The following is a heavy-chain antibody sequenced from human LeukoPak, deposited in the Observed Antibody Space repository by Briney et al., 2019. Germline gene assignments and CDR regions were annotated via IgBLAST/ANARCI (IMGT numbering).Heavy chain of an antibody. CDR3: ARGLDYVGLADY. V-gene: IGHV1-8*01. J-gene: IGHJ4*02. Sequence: ASVKVSCKASGFTFTSYDINWVRQATGKGLEWVGWMKPNSGNTGYAQNVQGRVTMTRNTSKSTAYMELNSLRSEDTAVYYCARGLDYVGLADYWGQGTLVTVSS. CDR2: MKPNSGNT. CDR1: GFTFTSYD. D-gene: IGHD4-23*01.